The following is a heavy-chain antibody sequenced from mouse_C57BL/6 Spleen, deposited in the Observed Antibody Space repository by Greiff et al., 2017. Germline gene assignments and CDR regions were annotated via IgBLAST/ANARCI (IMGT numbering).Heavy chain of an antibody. CDR1: GYTFTSYW. CDR2: IYPGSGST. CDR3: ARGGRDTIYFDY. D-gene: IGHD1-1*02. V-gene: IGHV1-55*01. J-gene: IGHJ2*01. Sequence: QVQLQQPGAELVKPGASVKMSCKASGYTFTSYWITWVKQRPGQGLEWIGDIYPGSGSTNYNEKFKSKATLTVDTSSSTAYMQLSSLTSEDSAVYYFARGGRDTIYFDYWGQGTTLTVSS.